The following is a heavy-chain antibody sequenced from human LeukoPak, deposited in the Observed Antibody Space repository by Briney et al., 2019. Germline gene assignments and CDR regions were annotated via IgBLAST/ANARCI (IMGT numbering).Heavy chain of an antibody. J-gene: IGHJ4*02. CDR2: ITSGSSHT. CDR1: GFTFSKYD. V-gene: IGHV3-21*01. Sequence: SGGSLRLSCATSGFTFSKYDMYWIRQAPGKGLEWVSSITSGSSHTFYADSVKGRFTISRDNAKSSLYLQMNNLRADDTAVYYCASEGVVGVTAHFDYWGQGTLVTVSS. D-gene: IGHD1-26*01. CDR3: ASEGVVGVTAHFDY.